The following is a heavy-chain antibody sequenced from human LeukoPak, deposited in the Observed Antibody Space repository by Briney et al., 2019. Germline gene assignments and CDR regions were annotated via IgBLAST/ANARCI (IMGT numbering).Heavy chain of an antibody. V-gene: IGHV3-21*01. CDR3: ARGVGDTGNNWFDP. Sequence: GGSLRLSRAASGFTFGSYSMNWVRQAPGKGLEWVSPISSSSSYIYYADSVKGRFTISRDNAKNSLYLQMNSLRAEDTAVYYCARGVGDTGNNWFDPWGQGTLVTVSS. CDR2: ISSSSSYI. J-gene: IGHJ5*02. CDR1: GFTFGSYS. D-gene: IGHD2-21*02.